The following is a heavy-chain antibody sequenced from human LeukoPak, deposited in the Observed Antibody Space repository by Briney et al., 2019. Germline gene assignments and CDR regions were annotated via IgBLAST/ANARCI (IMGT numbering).Heavy chain of an antibody. CDR2: IYSGGST. J-gene: IGHJ4*02. V-gene: IGHV3-53*01. D-gene: IGHD4-17*01. Sequence: GGSLRLSCAASGFTVSSNYMSWVRQAPGKGLEWVSVIYSGGSTYYADSVKGRFTISRDNSKNTLYLQMNSLRAEDTAVYYCARLTVTNDLDYWGQGTLVTVSS. CDR1: GFTVSSNY. CDR3: ARLTVTNDLDY.